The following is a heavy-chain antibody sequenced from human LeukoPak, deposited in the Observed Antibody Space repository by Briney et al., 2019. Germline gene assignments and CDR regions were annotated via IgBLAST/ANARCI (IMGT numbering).Heavy chain of an antibody. V-gene: IGHV1-2*02. J-gene: IGHJ3*02. Sequence: GPSVKLSCKASGYTSTDYYMHWVRQATGQGHEWMGWINPNSGATNYAQKFQGRVTMSRDTSISTAYMELNRLRSDDTAVYYCASISVEMATKAHAFDIWGQGTMVTVSS. D-gene: IGHD5-24*01. CDR1: GYTSTDYY. CDR3: ASISVEMATKAHAFDI. CDR2: INPNSGAT.